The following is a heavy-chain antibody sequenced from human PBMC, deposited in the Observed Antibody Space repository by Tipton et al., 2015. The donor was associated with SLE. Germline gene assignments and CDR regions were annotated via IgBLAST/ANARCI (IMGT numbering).Heavy chain of an antibody. Sequence: SLRLSCAASGFTFSSYWMSWVRQAPGKGLEWVANIKQDGSEKYYVDSVKGRFTISRDNAKNSLYLQMNSLRAEDTAVYNCAREAYSGSYFGCWGQVTLVTFSS. J-gene: IGHJ4*02. CDR2: IKQDGSEK. CDR1: GFTFSSYW. CDR3: AREAYSGSYFGC. D-gene: IGHD1-26*01. V-gene: IGHV3-7*01.